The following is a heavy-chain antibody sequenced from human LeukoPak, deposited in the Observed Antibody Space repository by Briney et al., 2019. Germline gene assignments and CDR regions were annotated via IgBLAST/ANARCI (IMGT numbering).Heavy chain of an antibody. CDR1: GLSFSSYT. Sequence: GGSLRLSCAASGLSFSSYTMTWVRQAPGKGLEWVSYITSSGGSMYYADSVKGRFTISRDNAKNSLYLQMNSLRAEDTAVYYCARDGYCTSASCYLPEYFQHWGQGTLVTVSS. J-gene: IGHJ1*01. V-gene: IGHV3-48*04. CDR2: ITSSGGSM. D-gene: IGHD2-2*01. CDR3: ARDGYCTSASCYLPEYFQH.